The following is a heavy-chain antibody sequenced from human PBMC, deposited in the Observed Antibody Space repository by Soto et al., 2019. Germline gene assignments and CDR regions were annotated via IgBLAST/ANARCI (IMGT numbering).Heavy chain of an antibody. CDR2: MNPNSGNT. CDR1: GYTFTTYD. CDR3: ARYHYYYCMDV. D-gene: IGHD3-22*01. Sequence: QVQLVQSGAEVRKPGASVKVSCKASGYTFTTYDINWVRQATGQGLEWMGWMNPNSGNTVYAQKFQGRVTMTRNTTINKAYMELTILTSDDTAVYYCARYHYYYCMDVWGQGTTVHVS. V-gene: IGHV1-8*01. J-gene: IGHJ6*02.